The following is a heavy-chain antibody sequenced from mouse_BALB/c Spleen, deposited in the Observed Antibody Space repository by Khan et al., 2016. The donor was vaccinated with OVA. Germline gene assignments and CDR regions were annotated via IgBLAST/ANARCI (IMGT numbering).Heavy chain of an antibody. CDR2: VSTGGSYT. Sequence: EVELVESGGDLVKPGGSLKISCAASGFTFSTYGMPWVRQAPDKRLEWVATVSTGGSYTYYPDSVKGRFTISRDNATNTLYLQMSGLRSEDTAMLYCTRLAYYDGSDGLAYGGQGTLVTVS. V-gene: IGHV5-6*01. J-gene: IGHJ3*01. CDR3: TRLAYYDGSDGLAY. CDR1: GFTFSTYG. D-gene: IGHD1-1*01.